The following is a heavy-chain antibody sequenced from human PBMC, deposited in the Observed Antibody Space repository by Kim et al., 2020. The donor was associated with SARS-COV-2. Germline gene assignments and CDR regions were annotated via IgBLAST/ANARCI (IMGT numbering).Heavy chain of an antibody. J-gene: IGHJ4*02. CDR1: GFTFSYYW. V-gene: IGHV3-7*01. Sequence: GGSLRLSCAASGFTFSYYWMRWVRHSPGKGLEWVADLNQDGSDKHYMESVKGRFTISRDNAKNSLFLQMDSLRAEDAALYYCARGGSYSFEYWSQGTLVTVSS. D-gene: IGHD6-13*01. CDR2: LNQDGSDK. CDR3: ARGGSYSFEY.